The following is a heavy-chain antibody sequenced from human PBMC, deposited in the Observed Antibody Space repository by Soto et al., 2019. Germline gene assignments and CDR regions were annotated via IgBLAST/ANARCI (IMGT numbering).Heavy chain of an antibody. Sequence: ASVKVSCKASGCIFSSFYINWVRQAPGQGLEWMGWTSGYSGNSKYAQKFQGRVTMTTDTSTNTGYMEMRSLTSDDTAVYYCARDIFGHVDAFDLWGQGTMVTVSS. CDR2: TSGYSGNS. J-gene: IGHJ3*01. D-gene: IGHD3-3*02. CDR1: GCIFSSFY. CDR3: ARDIFGHVDAFDL. V-gene: IGHV1-18*01.